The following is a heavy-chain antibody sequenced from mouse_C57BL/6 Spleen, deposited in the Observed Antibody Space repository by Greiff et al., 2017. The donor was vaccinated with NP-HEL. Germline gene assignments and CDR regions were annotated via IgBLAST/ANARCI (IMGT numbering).Heavy chain of an antibody. J-gene: IGHJ2*01. V-gene: IGHV5-4*01. CDR3: ARGGVTTGSSFDY. Sequence: VQLKESGGGLVKPGGSLKLSCAASGFTFSSYAMSWVRQTPEKRLEWVATISDGGSYTYYPDNVKGRFTLSSDNAKNILYLHISHLKSEDTAMYYCARGGVTTGSSFDYWGQGTTLTVSS. CDR2: ISDGGSYT. CDR1: GFTFSSYA. D-gene: IGHD1-1*01.